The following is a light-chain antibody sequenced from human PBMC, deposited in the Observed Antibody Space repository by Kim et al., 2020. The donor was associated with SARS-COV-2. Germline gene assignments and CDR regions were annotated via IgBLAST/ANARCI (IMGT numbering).Light chain of an antibody. Sequence: IQLTQSPSSLSASVGDRVTITCRTSHTISGYLAWFQQQPGKAPKLLIYATSTLHGGVPSRFSGSGSGTEFTLTIGSLQPEDFATYYCQQLNSYPPTFGQGNKLEI. CDR3: QQLNSYPPT. CDR1: HTISGY. J-gene: IGKJ2*01. V-gene: IGKV1-9*01. CDR2: ATS.